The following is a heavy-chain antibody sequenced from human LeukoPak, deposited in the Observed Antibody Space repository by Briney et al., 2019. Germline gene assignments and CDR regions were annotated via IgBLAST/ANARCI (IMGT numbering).Heavy chain of an antibody. Sequence: GGSLRLSCAASGFTFNNYWMHWVRQAPGKGLEWVSRIDNDGSNAIYADSMKAWFTIARDNAKNTLYLQMNSPRAEDTAVYHCARHRPHNWFDPWGQGTLVTVSS. J-gene: IGHJ5*02. CDR1: GFTFNNYW. CDR3: ARHRPHNWFDP. CDR2: IDNDGSNA. V-gene: IGHV3-74*01.